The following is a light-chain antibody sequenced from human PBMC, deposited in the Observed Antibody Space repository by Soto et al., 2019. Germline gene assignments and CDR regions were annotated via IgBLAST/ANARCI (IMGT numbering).Light chain of an antibody. CDR2: DAS. CDR1: QSVSSY. CDR3: QQHSNWYT. Sequence: EIVLTQSPATLSLSPGERATLSCRASQSVSSYLAWYQQKPGQAPRLLMYDASNRATGVPARFSGSGSGTDFTLTISSLEPEDFAVYYCQQHSNWYTCGQGTKLEIK. J-gene: IGKJ2*01. V-gene: IGKV3-11*01.